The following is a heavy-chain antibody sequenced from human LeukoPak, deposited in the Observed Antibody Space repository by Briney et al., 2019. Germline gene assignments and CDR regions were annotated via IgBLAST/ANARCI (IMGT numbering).Heavy chain of an antibody. CDR1: GGSISSSNW. D-gene: IGHD2-15*01. Sequence: PSETLSLTCAVSGGSISSSNWWSWVRQPPGKGLEWIVEIYHSGSTNYNPSLKSRVTISVDKSKNQFSLKLSSVTAADTAVYYCGRDRSCSGGRCFDYWGQGTLVTVS. J-gene: IGHJ4*02. CDR3: GRDRSCSGGRCFDY. CDR2: IYHSGST. V-gene: IGHV4-4*02.